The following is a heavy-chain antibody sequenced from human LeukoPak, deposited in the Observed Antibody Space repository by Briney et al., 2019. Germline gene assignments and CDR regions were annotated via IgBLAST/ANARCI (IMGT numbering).Heavy chain of an antibody. D-gene: IGHD4-17*01. J-gene: IGHJ6*02. Sequence: GGSLRLSCAASGFTFSSYWMSWVRQAPGKGLEWVANIKQDGSEKYYVDFVKGRFTISRDNAKNSLYLQMNSLRAEDTAVYYCAREGYGDYHDYGMDVWGQGTTVTVSS. CDR2: IKQDGSEK. V-gene: IGHV3-7*01. CDR1: GFTFSSYW. CDR3: AREGYGDYHDYGMDV.